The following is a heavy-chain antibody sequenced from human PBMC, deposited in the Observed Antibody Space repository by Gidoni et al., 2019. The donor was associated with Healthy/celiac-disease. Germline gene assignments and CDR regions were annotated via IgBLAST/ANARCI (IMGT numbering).Heavy chain of an antibody. CDR1: GGSISSSSYY. D-gene: IGHD1-1*01. CDR3: ASYFSTTGTTPRY. Sequence: QLQLQESGPGLVKPSETLSLTCTVSGGSISSSSYYWGWIRQPPGKGLEWIGSIYYSGSTHYNPSLKSRVTISVDTSKNQFSLKLSSVTAADTAVYYCASYFSTTGTTPRYWGQGTLVTVSS. J-gene: IGHJ4*02. CDR2: IYYSGST. V-gene: IGHV4-39*01.